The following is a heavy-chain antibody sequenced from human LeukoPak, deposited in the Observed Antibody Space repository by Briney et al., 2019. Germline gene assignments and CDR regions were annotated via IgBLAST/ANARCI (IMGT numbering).Heavy chain of an antibody. Sequence: ASVKVSCKASGYTFTSYDINWVRQATGQGLEWVGWINPNSGGTNYAQKFQGRVTMTRDTSISTAYMELSGLRSDDTAVYYCASGYFDWLLDVWGKGTTVTISS. CDR2: INPNSGGT. D-gene: IGHD3-9*01. J-gene: IGHJ6*04. V-gene: IGHV1-2*02. CDR1: GYTFTSYD. CDR3: ASGYFDWLLDV.